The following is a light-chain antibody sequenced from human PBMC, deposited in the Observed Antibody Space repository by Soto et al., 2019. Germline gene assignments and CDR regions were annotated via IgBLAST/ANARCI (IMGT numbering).Light chain of an antibody. CDR1: GFNIGSNYD. Sequence: QSVLTQPPSVSGAPGQRVTISCTGSGFNIGSNYDVHWYQHLPGTAPKLLIYGNNNRPSGVPDRFSGSKSGFSASLAITGLQAEDEADYYCQSYDRSLTAVLLGTGTKLTVL. CDR3: QSYDRSLTAVL. J-gene: IGLJ1*01. CDR2: GNN. V-gene: IGLV1-40*01.